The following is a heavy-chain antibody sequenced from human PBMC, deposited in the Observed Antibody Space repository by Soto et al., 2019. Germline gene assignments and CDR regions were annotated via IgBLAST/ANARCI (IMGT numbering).Heavy chain of an antibody. CDR1: GFTFSSYG. V-gene: IGHV3-30*18. CDR3: AKDRAVVTPLGLSGMDV. CDR2: ISYDGSNK. Sequence: QVQLVESGGGVVQPGRSLRLSCAASGFTFSSYGMHWVRQAPGKGLEWVALISYDGSNKYYANSVTGRFTIYSDNSKNTLYLQMNSLRAEDTSVYYCAKDRAVVTPLGLSGMDVWGQGTTVTVSS. D-gene: IGHD2-21*02. J-gene: IGHJ6*02.